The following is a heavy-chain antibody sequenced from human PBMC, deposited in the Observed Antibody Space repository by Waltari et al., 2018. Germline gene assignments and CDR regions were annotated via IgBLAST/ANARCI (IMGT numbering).Heavy chain of an antibody. CDR3: ARPDYDILGFDP. D-gene: IGHD3-9*01. CDR1: GFTFISYA. J-gene: IGHJ5*02. Sequence: QVQLLESGGGVVQPGRSLILSCAASGFTFISYAMHWVRQAPGKGLEWVAVISYDGSKKYYADSVKGRFTISRDNSKNTLYLQMNSLRAEDTAVYYCARPDYDILGFDPWGQGTLVTVSS. CDR2: ISYDGSKK. V-gene: IGHV3-30*01.